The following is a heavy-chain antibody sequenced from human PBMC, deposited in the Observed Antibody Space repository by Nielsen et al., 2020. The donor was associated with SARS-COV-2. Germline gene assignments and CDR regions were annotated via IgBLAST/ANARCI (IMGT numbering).Heavy chain of an antibody. CDR3: ARDRGDYGDWNWFDP. J-gene: IGHJ5*02. D-gene: IGHD4-17*01. V-gene: IGHV4-34*01. CDR1: GGSFSGYY. Sequence: SETLSLRLSCAVYGGSFSGYYWSWIRQPPGKGLEWIGEINHSGSTNYNPSLKSRVTISVDTSKNQFSLKLSSVTAADTAVYYCARDRGDYGDWNWFDPWGQGTLVTVSS. CDR2: INHSGST.